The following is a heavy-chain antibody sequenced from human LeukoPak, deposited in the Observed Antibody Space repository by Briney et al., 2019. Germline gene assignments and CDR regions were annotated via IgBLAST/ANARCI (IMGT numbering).Heavy chain of an antibody. D-gene: IGHD4-11*01. CDR1: GGSISSFY. V-gene: IGHV4-4*08. Sequence: SETLSLTCTVSGGSISSFYWSWLRQPPGKGLEWIGYIYTSGSTSYNPSLKSRVTISADTSKNQFSLRLSSVTAADTALYYCARAGGDYSLDSWGQGTLVTVSS. CDR2: IYTSGST. J-gene: IGHJ4*02. CDR3: ARAGGDYSLDS.